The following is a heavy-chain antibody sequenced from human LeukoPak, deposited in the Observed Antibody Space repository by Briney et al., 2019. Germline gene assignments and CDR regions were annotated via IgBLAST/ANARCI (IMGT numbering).Heavy chain of an antibody. V-gene: IGHV3-48*03. CDR2: ISSSGSTI. D-gene: IGHD5-12*01. CDR3: ARERPNIVATIIDYYYYGMDV. CDR1: GFTFSSYE. J-gene: IGHJ6*02. Sequence: GGSLRLSCAASGFTFSSYEMNWVRQAPGKGLEWVSYISSSGSTIYYADSVKGRFTVSGDNAKNSLYLQMNSLRAEDTAVYYCARERPNIVATIIDYYYYGMDVWGQGTTVTVSS.